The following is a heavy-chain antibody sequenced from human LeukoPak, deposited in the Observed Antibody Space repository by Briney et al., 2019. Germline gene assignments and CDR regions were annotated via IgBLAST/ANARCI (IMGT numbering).Heavy chain of an antibody. CDR1: GFTFSSYA. CDR2: ISYDGSNK. Sequence: GGSLRLSCAASGFTFSSYAMSWVRQAPGKGLEWVAVISYDGSNKYYADSVKGRFTISRDNSKNTLYLQMNSLRAEDTAVYYCARDATGLYYYGSGSPNYWGQGTLVTVSS. CDR3: ARDATGLYYYGSGSPNY. J-gene: IGHJ4*02. V-gene: IGHV3-30-3*01. D-gene: IGHD3-10*01.